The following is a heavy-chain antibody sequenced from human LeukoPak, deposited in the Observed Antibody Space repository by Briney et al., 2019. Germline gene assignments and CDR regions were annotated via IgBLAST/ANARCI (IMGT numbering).Heavy chain of an antibody. Sequence: GRSLRLSCAASGFTFSSYGMQWVRQAPGKGLEWVAVIWYDGSNKYYADSVKGRFTISRDNSKNTLYLQMNSLRAEDTAVYYCARDRDSSSWSHFDYWGQGTLVTVSS. CDR2: IWYDGSNK. CDR3: ARDRDSSSWSHFDY. D-gene: IGHD6-13*01. CDR1: GFTFSSYG. V-gene: IGHV3-33*01. J-gene: IGHJ4*02.